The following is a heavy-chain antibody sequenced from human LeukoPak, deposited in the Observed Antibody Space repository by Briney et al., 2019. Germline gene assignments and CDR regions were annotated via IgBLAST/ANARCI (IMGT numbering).Heavy chain of an antibody. Sequence: GSLRLSCAASGFILSSYTMNWVRQALGKGLEWVSSISRSGTYINYADSVKGRFTISRDNAKNSLFLQMNSLRADEDTALYYCARDAGAYSSSWYADCWGQGTLVTVSS. D-gene: IGHD6-13*01. J-gene: IGHJ4*02. CDR2: ISRSGTYI. V-gene: IGHV3-21*01. CDR3: ARDAGAYSSSWYADC. CDR1: GFILSSYT.